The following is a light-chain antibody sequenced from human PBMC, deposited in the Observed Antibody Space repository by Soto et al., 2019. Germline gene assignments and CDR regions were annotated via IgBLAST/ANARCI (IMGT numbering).Light chain of an antibody. CDR1: QSVSSN. Sequence: EIVMTQSPATLSVSPGEIATLSCRASQSVSSNLDGYQQKPGQAPRLLIYGASTRATGIPARFNGSVAGTEYSLASSGLESVYFCVYSGQQYDNWPLTFGGGTKVEIK. J-gene: IGKJ4*01. CDR3: QQYDNWPLT. V-gene: IGKV3-15*01. CDR2: GAS.